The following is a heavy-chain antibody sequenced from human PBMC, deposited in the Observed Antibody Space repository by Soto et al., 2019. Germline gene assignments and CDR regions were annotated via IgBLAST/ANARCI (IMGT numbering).Heavy chain of an antibody. CDR3: ARGCNSSQQGWTVD. CDR1: GYRFIDYF. CDR2: INPKSGGT. D-gene: IGHD1-20*01. V-gene: IGHV1-2*02. J-gene: IGHJ4*02. Sequence: ASVKVSGKASGYRFIDYFMHWVRRAPGQGLEWMGWINPKSGGTKIAQKFQGRTTMTRDTSINTVFMELSRLTSDDTAVYFCARGCNSSQQGWTVDWGLGTLVIVSP.